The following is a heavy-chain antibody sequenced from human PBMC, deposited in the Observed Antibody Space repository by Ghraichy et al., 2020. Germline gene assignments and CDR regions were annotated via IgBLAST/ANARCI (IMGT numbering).Heavy chain of an antibody. Sequence: SDTLSLTCTVSGGSISSYYWSWIRQPPGKGLEWIGYIYRGSTSYNPSLKSRATISVDTSKNQFSLKLSSVTAADTAMYYCTRDVGGEGYTIGGNYWGQGTLVTVSS. CDR2: IYRGST. CDR1: GGSISSYY. J-gene: IGHJ4*02. D-gene: IGHD5-24*01. V-gene: IGHV4-59*01. CDR3: TRDVGGEGYTIGGNY.